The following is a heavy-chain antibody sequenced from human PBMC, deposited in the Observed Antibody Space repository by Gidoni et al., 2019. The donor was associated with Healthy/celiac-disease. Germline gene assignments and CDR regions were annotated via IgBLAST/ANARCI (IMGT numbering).Heavy chain of an antibody. CDR1: GFTFCSYA. D-gene: IGHD2-15*01. J-gene: IGHJ4*02. Sequence: QVQLVESGGGVVQPGRSLRLSCAASGFTFCSYAMHWVRQAPGKGLEWVAVISYDGSNKYYADSVKGRFTISRDNSKNTLYLQMNSLRAEDTAVYYCARSGDIVVVVEASYFDYWGQGTLVTVSS. V-gene: IGHV3-30-3*01. CDR3: ARSGDIVVVVEASYFDY. CDR2: ISYDGSNK.